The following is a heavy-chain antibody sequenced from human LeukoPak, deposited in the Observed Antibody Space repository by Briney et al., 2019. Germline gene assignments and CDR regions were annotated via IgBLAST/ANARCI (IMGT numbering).Heavy chain of an antibody. D-gene: IGHD1-26*01. J-gene: IGHJ6*03. CDR3: ARLSGSYSYYYYMDV. Sequence: GGSLRLSCAASGFTFSSYAMSWVRQAPGKGLEWVSAISGSGGSTYYADSVKGRFTISRDNSKNTLYLQMNSLRAEDTAVYYCARLSGSYSYYYYMDVWGKGTTVTVSS. CDR1: GFTFSSYA. V-gene: IGHV3-23*01. CDR2: ISGSGGST.